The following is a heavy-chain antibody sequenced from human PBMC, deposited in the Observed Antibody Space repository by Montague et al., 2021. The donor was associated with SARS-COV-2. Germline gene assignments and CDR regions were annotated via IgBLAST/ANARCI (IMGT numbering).Heavy chain of an antibody. J-gene: IGHJ6*02. Sequence: SETLSLTCNVSGGSIRSSSYYWGWIRQPPGKGLEWIGSIYYSGSTYYNPSLKSRATISVDTSKNQFSLKLSSVTAADTAVYYCASALGYCSSTSCYSVYGMDVWGQGTTVTVSS. CDR1: GGSIRSSSYY. D-gene: IGHD2-2*01. CDR3: ASALGYCSSTSCYSVYGMDV. V-gene: IGHV4-39*01. CDR2: IYYSGST.